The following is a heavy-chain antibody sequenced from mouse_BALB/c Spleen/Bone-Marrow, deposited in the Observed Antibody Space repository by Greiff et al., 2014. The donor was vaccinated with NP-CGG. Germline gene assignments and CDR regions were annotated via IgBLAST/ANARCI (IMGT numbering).Heavy chain of an antibody. V-gene: IGHV1-80*01. Sequence: LQESGAELVRPGSSVKISCKASGYAFSTYWMSWVKQRPGQGLEWIGQIYPGEGDTKYNGKFKDKATLTADKSSSIAYMQLSSLTSEDSAVYFCARSGYGSNYDYWGQGTTLTVSS. CDR1: GYAFSTYW. J-gene: IGHJ2*01. CDR2: IYPGEGDT. D-gene: IGHD1-1*01. CDR3: ARSGYGSNYDY.